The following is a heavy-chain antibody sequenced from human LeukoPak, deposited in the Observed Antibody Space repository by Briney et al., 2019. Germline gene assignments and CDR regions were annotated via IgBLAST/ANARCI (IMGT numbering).Heavy chain of an antibody. J-gene: IGHJ4*02. V-gene: IGHV1-69*02. CDR3: ARGEQWLRPYDY. CDR2: IIPILGIA. CDR1: GGTFSSYT. Sequence: SVKVSCKASGGTFSSYTISWVRQAPGQGLEWMGRIIPILGIANYAQKFQGRVTITAGKSTSTAYMELSSLRSEDTAVYYCARGEQWLRPYDYWGQGTLVTVSS. D-gene: IGHD5-12*01.